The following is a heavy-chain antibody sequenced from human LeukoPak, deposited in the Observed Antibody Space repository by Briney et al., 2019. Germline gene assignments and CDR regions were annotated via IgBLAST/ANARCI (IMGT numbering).Heavy chain of an antibody. CDR3: AKSPAYGDYGSAFDI. J-gene: IGHJ3*02. CDR1: GYTFTSYY. CDR2: INPNSGGT. D-gene: IGHD4-17*01. Sequence: GASVKVSCKASGYTFTSYYMHWVRQAPGQGLEWMGWINPNSGGTNYEQKFQGRVAMTRDTSISTAYMELSRLRSDDTAVYYCAKSPAYGDYGSAFDIWGQGTMVTVSS. V-gene: IGHV1-2*02.